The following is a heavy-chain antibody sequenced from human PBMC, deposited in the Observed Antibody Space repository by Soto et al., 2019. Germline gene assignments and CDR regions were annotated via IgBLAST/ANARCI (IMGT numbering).Heavy chain of an antibody. Sequence: ASVKVSCKASGYTSTSYGISWVRQAPGQGLEWMGIINPSGGSTSYAQKFQGRVTMTRDTSTSTVYMELSSLRSEDTAVYYCARDQGIAALPVYGMDVWGQGTTVTVSS. J-gene: IGHJ6*02. V-gene: IGHV1-46*01. CDR2: INPSGGST. CDR3: ARDQGIAALPVYGMDV. D-gene: IGHD6-6*01. CDR1: GYTSTSYG.